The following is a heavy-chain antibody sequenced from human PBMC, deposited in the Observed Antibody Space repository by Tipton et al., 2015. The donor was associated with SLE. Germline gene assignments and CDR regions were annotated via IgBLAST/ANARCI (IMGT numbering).Heavy chain of an antibody. V-gene: IGHV3-23*01. CDR2: ISGSGGST. D-gene: IGHD1-26*01. J-gene: IGHJ6*02. Sequence: GSLRLSCAASGFTFSDYYMSWIRQAPGKGLEWVSAISGSGGSTYYADSVKGRFTISRDNSKNTLYLQMNSLRAEDTAVYYCAGNLMVGAYYYYYYGMDVWGQGTTVTVSS. CDR1: GFTFSDYY. CDR3: AGNLMVGAYYYYYYGMDV.